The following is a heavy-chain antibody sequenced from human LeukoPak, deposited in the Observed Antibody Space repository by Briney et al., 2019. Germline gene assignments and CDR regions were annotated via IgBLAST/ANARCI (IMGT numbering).Heavy chain of an antibody. Sequence: TGGSLRLSCAASGFTFSSYAMSWVRQAPGKGLEWVSGISGSGGSTYSADSVKGRFTISRDNSKNTLYLQMNSLRAEDTAVYYCARDGPEVGAFDIWGQGTMVTVSS. J-gene: IGHJ3*02. D-gene: IGHD1-26*01. V-gene: IGHV3-23*01. CDR2: ISGSGGST. CDR1: GFTFSSYA. CDR3: ARDGPEVGAFDI.